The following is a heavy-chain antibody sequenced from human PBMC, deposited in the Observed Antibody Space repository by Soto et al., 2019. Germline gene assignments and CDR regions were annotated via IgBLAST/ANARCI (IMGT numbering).Heavy chain of an antibody. J-gene: IGHJ4*02. CDR2: VNADGSST. Sequence: GGSLRLSCAASGFSFTHYRIHWVRQVPGKGLEWVCRVNADGSSTNYAGFAKGRFTISRDNSKNTAYLEMNKLRVDDTALYYCAKAGDWNYVFDFWGQGTSVTVSS. D-gene: IGHD1-7*01. V-gene: IGHV3-74*01. CDR1: GFSFTHYR. CDR3: AKAGDWNYVFDF.